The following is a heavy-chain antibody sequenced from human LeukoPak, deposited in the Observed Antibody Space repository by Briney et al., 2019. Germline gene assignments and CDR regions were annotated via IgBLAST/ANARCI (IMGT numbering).Heavy chain of an antibody. D-gene: IGHD1-26*01. CDR1: GGSISSYY. J-gene: IGHJ4*02. V-gene: IGHV4-4*07. Sequence: SETLSLTCTVSGGSISSYYWSWIRQPAGKGLEWIGRIYTSGSTNYNPSLKSRVTMSVDTSKNQFSLKLSSVTAADTAVYYCARDTGFGSYYEGGFDYWGQGTLVTVSS. CDR2: IYTSGST. CDR3: ARDTGFGSYYEGGFDY.